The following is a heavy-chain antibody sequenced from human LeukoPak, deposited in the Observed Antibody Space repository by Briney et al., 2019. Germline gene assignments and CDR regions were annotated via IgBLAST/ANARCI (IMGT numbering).Heavy chain of an antibody. J-gene: IGHJ4*02. D-gene: IGHD3-22*01. CDR3: ASAPYYYDSSTYYFDY. CDR2: IYYSGST. Sequence: SETLSLTCTVSGGSISSGDYYWSWIRQPPGKGLEWIGYIYYSGSTYYNPSLKSRVTISVDTSKNQFSLKLSSVTAADTAVYYCASAPYYYDSSTYYFDYWGQGTLVTVSS. CDR1: GGSISSGDYY. V-gene: IGHV4-30-4*01.